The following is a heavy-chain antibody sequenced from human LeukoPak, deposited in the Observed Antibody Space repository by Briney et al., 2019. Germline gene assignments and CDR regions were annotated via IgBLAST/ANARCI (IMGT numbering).Heavy chain of an antibody. V-gene: IGHV3-23*01. J-gene: IGHJ3*02. Sequence: GGSLRLSCAASGFTFSSYAMSWVRQAPGRGLEWVSAFSGSGGNTYYADSVKGRFTISRDTSKNTLYLQMNSLRAEETAVYYCVKETSYYYVSSGEGNAFDIWGQGTMVTVSS. CDR2: FSGSGGNT. CDR3: VKETSYYYVSSGEGNAFDI. D-gene: IGHD3-22*01. CDR1: GFTFSSYA.